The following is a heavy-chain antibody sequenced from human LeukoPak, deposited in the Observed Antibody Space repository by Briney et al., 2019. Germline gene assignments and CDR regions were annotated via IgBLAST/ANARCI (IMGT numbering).Heavy chain of an antibody. J-gene: IGHJ6*03. CDR2: IYYSGST. CDR1: GGSISSSNYY. V-gene: IGHV4-39*01. CDR3: ARFSCSGGSCYSRYYFYYMDI. D-gene: IGHD2-15*01. Sequence: PSETLSLTCSVSGGSISSSNYYWGWIRQPPGKGLESIGTIYYSGSTYYNPSLKSRVTISVDTSKNQFSLKLSSVTAADTAVYYCARFSCSGGSCYSRYYFYYMDIWGKGTTVTVSS.